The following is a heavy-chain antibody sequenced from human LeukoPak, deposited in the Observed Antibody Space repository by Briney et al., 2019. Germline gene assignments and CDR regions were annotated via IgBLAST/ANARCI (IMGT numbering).Heavy chain of an antibody. Sequence: SETLSLTCAVSEMSFSAYYWNWIRQSPGKGLEWIGEINYGGGTKYTPSLEGRVTILIDTSKNQFSLKLTSVTAADTAVYYCARGFPPGSGSRGSHAFDVWGQGTMVTVSS. CDR1: EMSFSAYY. J-gene: IGHJ3*01. D-gene: IGHD6-19*01. V-gene: IGHV4-34*01. CDR3: ARGFPPGSGSRGSHAFDV. CDR2: INYGGGT.